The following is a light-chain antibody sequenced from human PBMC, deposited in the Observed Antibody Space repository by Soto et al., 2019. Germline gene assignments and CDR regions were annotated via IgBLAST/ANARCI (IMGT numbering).Light chain of an antibody. Sequence: VLTQSPGTLSLSLGDRVTLSCRASQTVDHAYVAWYQQRPGQAPSLLIYGASTRAADVPERFSGSGSGTDFSLTISRLEPEDSAVYYCQQYGNSPWTFGQGTKVEIK. V-gene: IGKV3-20*01. CDR1: QTVDHAY. J-gene: IGKJ1*01. CDR2: GAS. CDR3: QQYGNSPWT.